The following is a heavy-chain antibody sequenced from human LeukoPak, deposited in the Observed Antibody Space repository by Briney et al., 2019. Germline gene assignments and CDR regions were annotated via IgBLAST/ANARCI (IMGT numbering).Heavy chain of an antibody. J-gene: IGHJ5*02. Sequence: PGGSLRLSCAASGFTFSSYAMNWVRQAPGKGLEWVSAISSSGTNTDYADSVKGRFTISRDNSNNTLYLHMNSLRAEDTAVYYCAKEKRPRITIFGVIITNWFDPWGQGTLVTVSS. V-gene: IGHV3-23*01. CDR1: GFTFSSYA. CDR2: ISSSGTNT. D-gene: IGHD3-3*01. CDR3: AKEKRPRITIFGVIITNWFDP.